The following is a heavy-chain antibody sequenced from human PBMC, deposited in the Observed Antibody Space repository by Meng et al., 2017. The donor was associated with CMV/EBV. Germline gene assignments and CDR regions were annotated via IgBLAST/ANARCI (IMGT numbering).Heavy chain of an antibody. CDR1: GFTFSSYW. V-gene: IGHV3-74*01. J-gene: IGHJ5*02. D-gene: IGHD1-1*01. Sequence: GESLKISCAASGFTFSSYWMHWVRQAPGKGLVWVSRINSDGSSTSYADSVKGRFTNSRDNAKNTLYLQMNSLRAEDTAVYYCARDRVPTNWNDVYNWFDPWGQGTRVTVSS. CDR2: INSDGSST. CDR3: ARDRVPTNWNDVYNWFDP.